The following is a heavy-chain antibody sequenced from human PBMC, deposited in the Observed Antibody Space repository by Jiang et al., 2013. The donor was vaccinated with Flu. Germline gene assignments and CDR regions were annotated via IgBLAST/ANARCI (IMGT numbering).Heavy chain of an antibody. CDR3: ARESTMIVTFDP. CDR1: GDSISSDGYY. J-gene: IGHJ5*02. CDR2: IYYSGST. V-gene: IGHV4-31*02. D-gene: IGHD3-22*01. Sequence: GPGLVKPPQTLSLTCTVSGDSISSDGYYWSWIRQYPGKGLEWIGYIYYSGSTYYNPSLKSRAAISVDTSKNQFSLKLSSVTAADTAVYYCARESTMIVTFDPWGQGTLVTVSS.